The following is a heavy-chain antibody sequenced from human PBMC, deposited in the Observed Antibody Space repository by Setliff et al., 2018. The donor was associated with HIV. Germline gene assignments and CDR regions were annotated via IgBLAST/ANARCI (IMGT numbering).Heavy chain of an antibody. V-gene: IGHV1-18*01. D-gene: IGHD3-3*01. J-gene: IGHJ5*02. CDR1: GYTFTSFA. Sequence: ASVKVSCKASGYTFTSFAMHWVRQAPGQRPEWMGWMNPNSGNTGYAQKLQGRVTMTTDTSTSTAYMELRSLRSDDTAVYYCARDPYFWSGYKWFDPWGQGTLVTVSS. CDR2: MNPNSGNT. CDR3: ARDPYFWSGYKWFDP.